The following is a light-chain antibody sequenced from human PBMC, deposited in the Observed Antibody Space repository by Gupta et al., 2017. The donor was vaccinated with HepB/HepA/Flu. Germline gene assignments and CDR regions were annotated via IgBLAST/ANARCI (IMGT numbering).Light chain of an antibody. CDR1: SSNIGSNY. Sequence: SVLTQPPTASRTPGQRLTISCSGCSSNIGSNYVYWYTQIPGTAPKLPLYRNNQRHSGGPARVSGSKSGASAALAISWLRAEEEADYYFEALDDSLSGSVVFGGGTKLTVL. CDR3: EALDDSLSGSVV. V-gene: IGLV1-47*01. J-gene: IGLJ2*01. CDR2: RNN.